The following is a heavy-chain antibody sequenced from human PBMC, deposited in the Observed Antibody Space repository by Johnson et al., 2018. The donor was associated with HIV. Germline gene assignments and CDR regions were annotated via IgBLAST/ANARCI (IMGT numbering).Heavy chain of an antibody. CDR2: ISYDGSNK. CDR3: ARVMGATQVMGAFDI. CDR1: GVTFSSYG. D-gene: IGHD1-26*01. J-gene: IGHJ3*02. V-gene: IGHV3-30*19. Sequence: QMLLVESGGGVVQPGGSLRISCAASGVTFSSYGMHWVRQAPGKGLEGVAVISYDGSNKYYADSVKGRFTISRDNSKNTLYLQINSLRAEDTAVYYCARVMGATQVMGAFDIWGQGTMVTVSS.